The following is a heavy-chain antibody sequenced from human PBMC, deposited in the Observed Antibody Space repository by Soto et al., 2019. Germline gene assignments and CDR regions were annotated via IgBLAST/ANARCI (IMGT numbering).Heavy chain of an antibody. V-gene: IGHV4-30-2*01. CDR1: GVSISSGGYS. J-gene: IGHJ4*02. CDR3: ARDTLGYCSGGSCYSGGIDY. CDR2: IYHSGST. D-gene: IGHD2-15*01. Sequence: QLQLQESGSGLVKPSQTLSLTCAVSGVSISSGGYSWSWIRQPPGKGLEWLGYIYHSGSTYYTPSLKSRVTISVDRSKNQFSLKLSSVTAADTAVYYCARDTLGYCSGGSCYSGGIDYWGQGTLFTVSS.